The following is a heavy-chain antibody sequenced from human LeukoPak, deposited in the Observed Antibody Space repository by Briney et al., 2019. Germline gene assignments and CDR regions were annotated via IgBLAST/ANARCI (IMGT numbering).Heavy chain of an antibody. V-gene: IGHV3-23*01. J-gene: IGHJ4*02. CDR2: ISGSGGST. CDR3: AKVLKMCSSTSCYENDY. D-gene: IGHD2-2*01. Sequence: GGSLRLSCAASGFTFSSYAMSWVRQAPGKGLEWASAISGSGGSTYYADSVKGRFTISRDNSKNTLYLQMNSLRAEDTAVYYCAKVLKMCSSTSCYENDYWGQGTLVTVSS. CDR1: GFTFSSYA.